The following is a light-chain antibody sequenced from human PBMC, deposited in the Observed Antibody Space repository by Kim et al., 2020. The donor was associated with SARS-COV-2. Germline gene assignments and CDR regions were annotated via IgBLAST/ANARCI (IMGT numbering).Light chain of an antibody. CDR1: KVGDKY. CDR2: QGS. J-gene: IGLJ2*01. CDR3: QAWDSSTVV. Sequence: SVSPGRTASITCSGDKVGDKYACWYQQQPGQSPVLVIYQGSKRPSGIPERFSGSNSGNTATLTISGTQAMDEADYYCQAWDSSTVVFGGGTQLTVL. V-gene: IGLV3-1*01.